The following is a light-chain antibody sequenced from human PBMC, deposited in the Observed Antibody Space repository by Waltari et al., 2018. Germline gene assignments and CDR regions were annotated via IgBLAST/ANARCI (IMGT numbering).Light chain of an antibody. Sequence: DIVMTQSPDSLAVSLGERATINCRSSRSVLYSSNNKKYITWYQQKPGQPPKLLIYWASTRESGVPDRFSGSVSGTDFTLTISSLQAEDVAVYYCQQYYSTPWTFGQGTKVEIK. J-gene: IGKJ1*01. CDR3: QQYYSTPWT. CDR2: WAS. V-gene: IGKV4-1*01. CDR1: RSVLYSSNNKKY.